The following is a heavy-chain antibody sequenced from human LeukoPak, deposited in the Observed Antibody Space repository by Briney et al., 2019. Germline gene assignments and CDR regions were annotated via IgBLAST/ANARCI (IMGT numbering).Heavy chain of an antibody. CDR1: GFTISNYD. Sequence: GRSLRLSCAASGFTISNYDMHWVRQAPGKGLEWVAVISYDGTNKYYADSVKGRFTISRDNSKNTLHLQMNSLRAEDTAVYYCAKDDRGNEAPFDYWGQGTLVTVSS. CDR3: AKDDRGNEAPFDY. CDR2: ISYDGTNK. V-gene: IGHV3-30*18. J-gene: IGHJ4*02.